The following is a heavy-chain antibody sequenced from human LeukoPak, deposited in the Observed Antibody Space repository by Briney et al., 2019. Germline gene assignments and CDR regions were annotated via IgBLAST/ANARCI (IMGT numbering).Heavy chain of an antibody. J-gene: IGHJ6*03. Sequence: GGSLRLSCAASGFTFSTYGMHWVRLAPGKGLEWVAFIQFDGSYKYYADSVKGRFTISRDNSKNTLYLQMNSLRREDTAIYYCAKGQKDVVVYLAYIDVWGKGTTVTVSS. V-gene: IGHV3-30*02. CDR3: AKGQKDVVVYLAYIDV. D-gene: IGHD2-2*01. CDR2: IQFDGSYK. CDR1: GFTFSTYG.